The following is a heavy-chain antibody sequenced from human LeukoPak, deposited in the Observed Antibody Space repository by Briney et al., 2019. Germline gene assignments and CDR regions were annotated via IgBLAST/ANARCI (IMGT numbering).Heavy chain of an antibody. V-gene: IGHV3-13*01. CDR3: ARDNYSGSRYFDH. CDR1: GFTFSSYD. CDR2: IGTAGDT. Sequence: TGGSLRLSCAASGFTFSSYDMHWVRQATGKGLEWVSAIGTAGDTYYPGSVKGRFTISRENAKNSLYLQMNSLRAEDTAIYYCARDNYSGSRYFDHWGQGTLVTVSS. D-gene: IGHD1-26*01. J-gene: IGHJ4*02.